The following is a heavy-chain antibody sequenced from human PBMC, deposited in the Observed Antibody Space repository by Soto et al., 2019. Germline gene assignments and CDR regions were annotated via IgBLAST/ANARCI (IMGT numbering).Heavy chain of an antibody. CDR2: IYCSGST. V-gene: IGHV4-31*03. CDR3: ARVANYYDSNGYYCGDAFDI. J-gene: IGHJ3*02. CDR1: GGSISNGGYY. D-gene: IGHD3-22*01. Sequence: SETLSLTCTVSGGSISNGGYYWSWLRQHPGKGLEWIGYIYCSGSTYYNPSLKSRATISVDTTKNQFPLKLSPVTAAVTAVYYCARVANYYDSNGYYCGDAFDIWGQGTMVTVSS.